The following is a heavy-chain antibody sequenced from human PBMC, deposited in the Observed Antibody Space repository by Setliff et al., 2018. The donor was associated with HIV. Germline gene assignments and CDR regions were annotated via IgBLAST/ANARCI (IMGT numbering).Heavy chain of an antibody. Sequence: GGSLRLSCAASGFTLSSYSMNWVRQAPGKGLEWVSSISSSSSYIYYADSVKGRFTISRDNAKNSLYLQMNSLRAEDTAMYYCLLPCTSGWHNWADPWGQGTLVTVSS. CDR2: ISSSSSYI. D-gene: IGHD6-19*01. J-gene: IGHJ5*02. CDR3: LLPCTSGWHNWADP. V-gene: IGHV3-21*04. CDR1: GFTLSSYS.